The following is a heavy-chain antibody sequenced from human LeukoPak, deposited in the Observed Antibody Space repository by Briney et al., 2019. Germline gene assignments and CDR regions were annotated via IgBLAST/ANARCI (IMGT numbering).Heavy chain of an antibody. Sequence: GGSLRLSCAASGFTFSTYAMDWVRQAPGKGLEWVAVISYDGSNEYYADSVKGRFTISRDNFKNTLYLQMSSLRAEDTAVYYCARQLGQPYYYFDHWGQGTRVTVSS. CDR3: ARQLGQPYYYFDH. J-gene: IGHJ4*02. V-gene: IGHV3-30*04. D-gene: IGHD6-13*01. CDR2: ISYDGSNE. CDR1: GFTFSTYA.